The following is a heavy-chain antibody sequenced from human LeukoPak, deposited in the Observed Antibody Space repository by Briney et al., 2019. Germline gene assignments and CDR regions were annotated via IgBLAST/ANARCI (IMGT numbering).Heavy chain of an antibody. CDR1: GXTFSTYW. Sequence: TGGSLRLSCAASGXTFSTYWVSWVRQAPGKGLEWVANIKEDGSEKYYVDSVKGRFTISRDNAKNSLYLQMNSLRAEDTAVYYCATRRRIDYWGQGTLVTVSS. CDR3: ATRRRIDY. V-gene: IGHV3-7*05. CDR2: IKEDGSEK. J-gene: IGHJ4*02.